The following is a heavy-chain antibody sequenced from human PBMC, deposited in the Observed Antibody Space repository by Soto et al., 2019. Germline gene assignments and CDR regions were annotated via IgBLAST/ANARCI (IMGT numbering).Heavy chain of an antibody. CDR3: DTYGFDSGGFEYFKY. D-gene: IGHD3-9*01. J-gene: IGHJ1*01. CDR1: GLTFSSYG. Sequence: EVQLLESGGGLVQPGGSLRLSCAASGLTFSSYGMTWVRQAPGKGLEWVSAISGSGDTYNVDSLKGRFTISRDNSKSTLFLQMNSLRAEDTAVYYCDTYGFDSGGFEYFKYWGQGTLVNVSS. CDR2: ISGSGDT. V-gene: IGHV3-23*01.